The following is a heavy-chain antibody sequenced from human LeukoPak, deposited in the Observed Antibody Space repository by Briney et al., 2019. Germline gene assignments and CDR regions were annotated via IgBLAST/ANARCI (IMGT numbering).Heavy chain of an antibody. D-gene: IGHD2-2*02. J-gene: IGHJ4*02. CDR2: INPNSGGT. Sequence: ASVKVSCKASGYTFTGYYMHWVRQAPGQGLEWMGWINPNSGGTNYAQKFQGSVTMTRDTSIRTAYVELSRLRSDDTAVYYCARARLGYCSSTSCYTLYFDYWGQGTLVTVSS. V-gene: IGHV1-2*02. CDR3: ARARLGYCSSTSCYTLYFDY. CDR1: GYTFTGYY.